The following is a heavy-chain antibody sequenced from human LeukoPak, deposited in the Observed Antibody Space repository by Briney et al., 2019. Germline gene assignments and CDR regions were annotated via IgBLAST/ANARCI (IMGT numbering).Heavy chain of an antibody. Sequence: PGRSLRLSCAASGFTFSSYAMHWVRQAPGKGLEWVAVISYDGSNKYYADSVKGRFTISRDNSKNTLYLQMNSLRAEDTAVYYCAKDIERYSSSWYWGQGTLVTVSS. J-gene: IGHJ4*02. CDR3: AKDIERYSSSWY. CDR1: GFTFSSYA. D-gene: IGHD6-13*01. V-gene: IGHV3-30-3*01. CDR2: ISYDGSNK.